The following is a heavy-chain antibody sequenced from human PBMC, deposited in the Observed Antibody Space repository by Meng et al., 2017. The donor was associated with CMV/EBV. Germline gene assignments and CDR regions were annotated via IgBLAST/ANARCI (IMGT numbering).Heavy chain of an antibody. J-gene: IGHJ5*02. CDR1: GFNFGSFA. D-gene: IGHD6-19*01. CDR2: ISGGGTT. CDR3: APRGAVTSNWFDP. Sequence: CAASGFNFGSFAMNWVRQAPGKGLAWVSSISGGGTTYYADSVQGRFTISRDNSENMLYLQMNSLRAEDTAVYYCAPRGAVTSNWFDPWGQGTLVTVSS. V-gene: IGHV3-23*01.